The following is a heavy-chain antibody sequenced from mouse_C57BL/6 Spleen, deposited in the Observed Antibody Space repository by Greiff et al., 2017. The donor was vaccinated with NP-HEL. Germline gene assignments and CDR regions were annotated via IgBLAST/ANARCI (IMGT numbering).Heavy chain of an antibody. Sequence: VQLQQSGPELVKPGASVKISCKASGYAFSSSWMNWVKQRPGKGLEWIGRINPGDGDTNYNGKFKGKATLTADKSSSTAYMQLSSLTSEDSAVYFCARGKGHAMDYWGQGTSVTVSS. J-gene: IGHJ4*01. CDR2: INPGDGDT. D-gene: IGHD1-3*01. CDR3: ARGKGHAMDY. CDR1: GYAFSSSW. V-gene: IGHV1-82*01.